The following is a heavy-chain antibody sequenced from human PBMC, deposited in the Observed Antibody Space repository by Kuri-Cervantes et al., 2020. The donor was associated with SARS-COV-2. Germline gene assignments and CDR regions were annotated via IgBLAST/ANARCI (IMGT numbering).Heavy chain of an antibody. CDR2: INHSGST. V-gene: IGHV4-34*01. J-gene: IGHJ4*02. CDR1: GGSFSGYY. D-gene: IGHD3-9*01. Sequence: GSLRLSCAVYGGSFSGYYWSWIRQPPGKGLEWIGEINHSGSTNYNPSLKSRVTISVDTSKNQFSPKLSSVTAADTAVYYCARGRRYSLPGGLDYWGQGTLVPSPQ. CDR3: ARGRRYSLPGGLDY.